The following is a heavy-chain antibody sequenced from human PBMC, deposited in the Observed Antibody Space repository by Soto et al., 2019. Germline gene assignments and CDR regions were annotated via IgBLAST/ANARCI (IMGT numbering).Heavy chain of an antibody. CDR3: ARGRRNGYYDFWSGYPINWFAP. Sequence: SETLSLTCAVYGGSFSGYYWSWIRQPPGKGLEWIGEINHSGSTNYNPSLKSRVTISVDTSKNQSSLKLSSVTAADTAVYYCARGRRNGYYDFWSGYPINWFAPWGQGTLVTVSS. CDR1: GGSFSGYY. V-gene: IGHV4-34*01. D-gene: IGHD3-3*01. CDR2: INHSGST. J-gene: IGHJ5*02.